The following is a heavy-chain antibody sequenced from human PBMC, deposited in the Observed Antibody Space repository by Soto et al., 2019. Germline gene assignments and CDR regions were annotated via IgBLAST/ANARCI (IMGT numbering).Heavy chain of an antibody. V-gene: IGHV3-15*01. J-gene: IGHJ4*02. D-gene: IGHD6-19*01. CDR1: GFTLSDAW. Sequence: EVQLVESGGGLVKPGGSLRLSCAASGFTLSDAWMSWVRQAPGKGLEWVGRIKSKTDGGAIDYAAPVKGRFTISRDDSENTLYLQMNSLKTEDTAVYYCTAPRSGWNNWGKGTLVTVSS. CDR2: IKSKTDGGAI. CDR3: TAPRSGWNN.